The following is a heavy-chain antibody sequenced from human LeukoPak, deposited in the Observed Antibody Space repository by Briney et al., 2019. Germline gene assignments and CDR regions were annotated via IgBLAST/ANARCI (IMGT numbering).Heavy chain of an antibody. CDR2: INHSGST. CDR1: GGSFSGYY. Sequence: SSETLSLTCAVYGGSFSGYYWSWIRQPPGKGLEWIGEINHSGSTNYNPSLKSRVTISVDTSKNQFSLKLSSVTAADTAVYYCARKGLTGGLDYWGQGTLVTVSS. CDR3: ARKGLTGGLDY. J-gene: IGHJ4*02. V-gene: IGHV4-34*01. D-gene: IGHD2-8*02.